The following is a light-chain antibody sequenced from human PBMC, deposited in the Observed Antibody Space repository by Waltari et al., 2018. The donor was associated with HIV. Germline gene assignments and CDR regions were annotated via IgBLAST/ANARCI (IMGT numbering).Light chain of an antibody. J-gene: IGLJ3*02. V-gene: IGLV2-23*02. CDR3: CSYAGITTWV. CDR1: SNDLRRYDL. Sequence: QSALTQPASVSGSPGQSITISCTGTSNDLRRYDLVSWYPHQPGRAPKLIIYDVTKSPSGVCHRFSGAKSGATASLTISGLQAEDEADYYCCSYAGITTWVFGGGTKVTVL. CDR2: DVT.